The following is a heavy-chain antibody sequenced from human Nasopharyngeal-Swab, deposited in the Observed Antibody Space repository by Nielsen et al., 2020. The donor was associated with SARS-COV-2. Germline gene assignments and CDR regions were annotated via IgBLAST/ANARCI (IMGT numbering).Heavy chain of an antibody. CDR3: ARDRWELLEDYFDY. CDR1: GFTFSSYS. Sequence: GESLKISCAASGFTFSSYSMNWVRQAPGKGLEWVSSISSSSSYIYYADSVKGRFTISRDNAKNSLYLQMNSLRDEDTAVYYCARDRWELLEDYFDYWGQGTLVTVSS. V-gene: IGHV3-21*01. CDR2: ISSSSSYI. J-gene: IGHJ4*02. D-gene: IGHD1-26*01.